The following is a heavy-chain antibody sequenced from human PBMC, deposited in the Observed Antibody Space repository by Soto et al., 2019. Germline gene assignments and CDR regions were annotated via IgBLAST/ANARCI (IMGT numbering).Heavy chain of an antibody. Sequence: EVKLAESGGDLVQPGGSLRLSCAASGFTISTYHLNWVRQAPGKGLEWVSYISSSSSTIYYADSVKGRFTISRDNAKNSLYLQMNSLRDEDTAVYYCAREETMVRGVMYYWGQGTLVTVSS. D-gene: IGHD3-10*01. CDR3: AREETMVRGVMYY. V-gene: IGHV3-48*02. CDR1: GFTISTYH. CDR2: ISSSSSTI. J-gene: IGHJ4*02.